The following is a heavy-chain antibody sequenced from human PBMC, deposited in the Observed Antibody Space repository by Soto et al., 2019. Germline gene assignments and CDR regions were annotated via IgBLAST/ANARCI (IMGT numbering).Heavy chain of an antibody. J-gene: IGHJ3*02. CDR1: GGTFSSYT. D-gene: IGHD4-17*01. CDR2: IIPILGIA. CDR3: ARDLGMNYGDSNDAFDI. V-gene: IGHV1-69*08. Sequence: QVQLVQSGAEVKKPGSSVKVSCKASGGTFSSYTISCVRQAPGQGLEWMGRIIPILGIANYAQKFQGRVTSTADKSTSTAYMELSSLRSEDTAVYYCARDLGMNYGDSNDAFDIWGQGTMVTVSS.